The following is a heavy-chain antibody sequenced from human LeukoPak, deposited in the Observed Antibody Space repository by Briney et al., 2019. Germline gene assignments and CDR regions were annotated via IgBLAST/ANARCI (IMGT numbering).Heavy chain of an antibody. J-gene: IGHJ6*02. V-gene: IGHV3-7*01. Sequence: GGSLRLSCAASGFTFSSYWVSWVRQAPGKGLEWVANIKQDGSEKYYVDSVKGRFTISRDNAKNSLYLQMNSLRAEDTAVYYCARDYYDSSGYFNYYYGMDVWGQGTTVTVSS. CDR3: ARDYYDSSGYFNYYYGMDV. CDR2: IKQDGSEK. CDR1: GFTFSSYW. D-gene: IGHD3-22*01.